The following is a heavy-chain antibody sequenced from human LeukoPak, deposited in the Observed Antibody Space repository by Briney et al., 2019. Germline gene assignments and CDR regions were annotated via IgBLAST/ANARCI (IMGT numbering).Heavy chain of an antibody. D-gene: IGHD4-23*01. V-gene: IGHV4-4*07. Sequence: SETLSLTCTVSGSSISSYYWSWIRQPAGKGLEWIGRIYTSGSTNYNPSLKSRVTISVDKSKNQFSLKLSSVTAADTAVYYCAREVRGNPTHFDYWGQGTLVTVSS. CDR1: GSSISSYY. CDR2: IYTSGST. J-gene: IGHJ4*02. CDR3: AREVRGNPTHFDY.